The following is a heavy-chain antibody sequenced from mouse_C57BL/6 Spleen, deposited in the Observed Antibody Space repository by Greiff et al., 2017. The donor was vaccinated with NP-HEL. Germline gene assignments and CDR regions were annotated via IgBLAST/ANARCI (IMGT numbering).Heavy chain of an antibody. D-gene: IGHD1-1*01. V-gene: IGHV1-59*01. CDR2: IDPSDSYT. J-gene: IGHJ2*01. CDR1: GYTFTRYW. CDR3: ARKGYGSSSPFDY. Sequence: VQLQQPGAELVRPGTSVKLSCKASGYTFTRYWMHWVKQRPGQGLEWIGVIDPSDSYTNYNQKFKGKATLTVDTSSSTAYMQLSSLTSEDSAVYYCARKGYGSSSPFDYWGQGTTLTVSS.